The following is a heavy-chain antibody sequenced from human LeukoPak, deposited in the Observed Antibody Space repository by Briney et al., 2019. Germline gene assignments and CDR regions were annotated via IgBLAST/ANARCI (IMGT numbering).Heavy chain of an antibody. CDR2: IYYSGST. J-gene: IGHJ4*02. Sequence: KPSETLSLTCTVSGGSISSSSYCWGWIRQPPGKGLEWIGSIYYSGSTYYNPSLKSRVTISVDTSKNQFSLKLSSVTAADTAVYYCARHLIVARNADRYYFDYWGQGTLVTVSS. CDR3: ARHLIVARNADRYYFDY. V-gene: IGHV4-39*01. D-gene: IGHD5-12*01. CDR1: GGSISSSSYC.